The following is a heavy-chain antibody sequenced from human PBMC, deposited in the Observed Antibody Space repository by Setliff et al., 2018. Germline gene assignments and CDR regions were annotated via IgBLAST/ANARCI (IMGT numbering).Heavy chain of an antibody. CDR3: ARVAPSPPYDYVWGSPNPLGLLYYYYYMDV. V-gene: IGHV4-39*07. CDR2: IHYRGTT. D-gene: IGHD3-16*01. Sequence: SETLSLTCTVSGASISSGTYYWAWIRQPPGKGLEWIGRIHYRGTTYSNASLASRVTMSVDTSKNQFSLKLSSVTAADTAVYYCARVAPSPPYDYVWGSPNPLGLLYYYYYMDVWGKGTTVTVSS. J-gene: IGHJ6*03. CDR1: GASISSGTYY.